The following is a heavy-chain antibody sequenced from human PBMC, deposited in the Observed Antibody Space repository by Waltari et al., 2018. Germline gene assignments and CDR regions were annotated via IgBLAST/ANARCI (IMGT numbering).Heavy chain of an antibody. J-gene: IGHJ3*02. D-gene: IGHD2-2*01. CDR3: ARGADCSSTSCYHTPDAFDI. CDR2: IIPILGIA. CDR1: GGAFSSYA. Sequence: QVQLVQSGAEVKKPGSSVNVSCKASGGAFSSYAISWVRQAPGQGLGWMGRIIPILGIANYAQKFQGRVTITADKSTSTAYMELSSLRSEDTAVYYCARGADCSSTSCYHTPDAFDIWGQGTMVTVSS. V-gene: IGHV1-69*09.